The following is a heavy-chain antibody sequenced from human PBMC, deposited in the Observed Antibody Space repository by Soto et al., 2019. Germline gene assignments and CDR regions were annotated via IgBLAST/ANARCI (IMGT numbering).Heavy chain of an antibody. CDR2: ISGNGGST. J-gene: IGHJ4*02. CDR3: ASEVVAATYDY. D-gene: IGHD2-15*01. V-gene: IGHV3-64*01. Sequence: EVQLVESGGGLVQPGGSLRLSCAASGFTFSSYAMHWVRQAPGKGLEYVSAISGNGGSTYYSNSVKGRFTISRDNSQNTLYLQMGSLRAEDMGVYCCASEVVAATYDYWGQGPLVTVSS. CDR1: GFTFSSYA.